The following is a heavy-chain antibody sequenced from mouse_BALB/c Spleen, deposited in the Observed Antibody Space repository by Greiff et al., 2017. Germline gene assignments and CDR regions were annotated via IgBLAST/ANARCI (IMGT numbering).Heavy chain of an antibody. J-gene: IGHJ3*01. D-gene: IGHD1-3*01. Sequence: EVMLVESGGGLVQPGGSLKLSCAASGFTFSSYTMSWVRQTPEKRLEWVAYISNGGGSTYYPDTVKGRFTISRDNAKNTLYLQMSSLKSEDTAMYYCARHNSWFAYWGQGTLVTVSA. CDR3: ARHNSWFAY. V-gene: IGHV5-12-2*01. CDR2: ISNGGGST. CDR1: GFTFSSYT.